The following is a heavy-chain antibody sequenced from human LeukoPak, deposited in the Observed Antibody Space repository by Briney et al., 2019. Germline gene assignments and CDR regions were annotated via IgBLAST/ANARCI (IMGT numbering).Heavy chain of an antibody. J-gene: IGHJ4*02. CDR3: ARGNRRIAASGFDC. V-gene: IGHV1-2*02. D-gene: IGHD6-6*01. CDR1: GYTXTGYY. CDR2: INPNNTGT. Sequence: ASVKVSCKASGYTXTGYYMHWVRQAPGQGLEWMGWINPNNTGTNYVQKFQGRVTMTTDTSITTAFMDLNSLTSDDTAVYFCARGNRRIAASGFDCWGQGTLVTVSS.